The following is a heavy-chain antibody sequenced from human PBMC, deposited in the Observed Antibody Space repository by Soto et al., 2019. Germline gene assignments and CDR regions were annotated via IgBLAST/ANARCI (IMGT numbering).Heavy chain of an antibody. J-gene: IGHJ5*02. CDR2: IWYDGSNK. D-gene: IGHD4-17*01. CDR3: ARDKEQVTKEGNWFDP. V-gene: IGHV3-33*01. Sequence: GGSLRLSCAASGFTFSSYGMHWVRQAPGKGLEWVAVIWYDGSNKYYADSVKGRFTISRDNSKNTLYLQMNSLRAEDTAVYYCARDKEQVTKEGNWFDPWGQGTLVTVSS. CDR1: GFTFSSYG.